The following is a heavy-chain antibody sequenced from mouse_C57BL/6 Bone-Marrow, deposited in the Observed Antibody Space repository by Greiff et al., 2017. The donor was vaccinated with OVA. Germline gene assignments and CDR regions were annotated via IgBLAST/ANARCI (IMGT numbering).Heavy chain of an antibody. CDR1: GYTFTSYW. J-gene: IGHJ4*01. Sequence: EVQLQQSGTVLARPGASVKMSCKTSGYTFTSYWMHWVKQRPGQGLEWIGAIYPGNSDTSYNQKFKGKAKLTAVTSASTAYMELSSLTNEDSAVYYCTRNPYYSNYGYYAMDYWGQGTSVTVSS. D-gene: IGHD2-5*01. CDR3: TRNPYYSNYGYYAMDY. CDR2: IYPGNSDT. V-gene: IGHV1-5*01.